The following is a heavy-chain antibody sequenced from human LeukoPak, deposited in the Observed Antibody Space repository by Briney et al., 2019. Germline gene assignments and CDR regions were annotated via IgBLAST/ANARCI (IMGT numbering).Heavy chain of an antibody. Sequence: GGSLRLSCAASGFTFSAYYMHWVRQAPGKGLEWVALVSDDGGIKYYGASVRGRFTISRDNPENTLYLQMNSLRDEDTAVYYCARGVYLPFDAFDIWGQGTMVTVSS. CDR1: GFTFSAYY. CDR2: VSDDGGIK. CDR3: ARGVYLPFDAFDI. D-gene: IGHD5/OR15-5a*01. J-gene: IGHJ3*02. V-gene: IGHV3-30*03.